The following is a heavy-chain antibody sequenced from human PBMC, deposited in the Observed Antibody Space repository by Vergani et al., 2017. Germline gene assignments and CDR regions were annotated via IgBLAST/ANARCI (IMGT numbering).Heavy chain of an antibody. CDR3: ARETRDNPSTLGY. CDR1: GFTFSSCG. J-gene: IGHJ4*02. Sequence: QVQLVESGGGVVQPGGSLRLSCAASGFTFSSCGMHLVRQAPGKGRECVSFIRFGGCEKNYADSVKGRFTISKDNSKNTLYMQMNSLRGDGTAVYYCARETRDNPSTLGYWGQGTLVNVP. V-gene: IGHV3-30*02. D-gene: IGHD5-24*01. CDR2: IRFGGCEK.